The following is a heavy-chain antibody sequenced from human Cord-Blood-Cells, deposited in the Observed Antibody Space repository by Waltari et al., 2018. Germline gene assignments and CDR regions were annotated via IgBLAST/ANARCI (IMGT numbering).Heavy chain of an antibody. CDR2: VNHSGST. Sequence: QVQLQQWGAGLLTPSETLSLTCAVYGGSFSGYYWSWIRQPPGKGLEWIGEVNHSGSTNYNPSLKSRVTISVDTSKNQFSLKLSSVTAADTAVYYCVRGIAVAGTGAYWFDPWGQGTLVTVSS. D-gene: IGHD6-19*01. CDR1: GGSFSGYY. V-gene: IGHV4-34*01. J-gene: IGHJ5*02. CDR3: VRGIAVAGTGAYWFDP.